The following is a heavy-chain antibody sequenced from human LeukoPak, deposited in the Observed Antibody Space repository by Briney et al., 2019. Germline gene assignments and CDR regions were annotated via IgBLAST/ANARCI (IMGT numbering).Heavy chain of an antibody. CDR3: ARERPLWYTAMDVGGFDP. CDR1: GFTVSSNY. V-gene: IGHV3-66*01. CDR2: IYSGGST. J-gene: IGHJ5*02. Sequence: GGSLRLSCAASGFTVSSNYMSWVRQAPGKGLEWVSVIYSGGSTYYADSVKGRFTISRDNSKNTLYLQMNSLRAEDTAVYYCARERPLWYTAMDVGGFDPWGQGTLVTVSS. D-gene: IGHD5-18*01.